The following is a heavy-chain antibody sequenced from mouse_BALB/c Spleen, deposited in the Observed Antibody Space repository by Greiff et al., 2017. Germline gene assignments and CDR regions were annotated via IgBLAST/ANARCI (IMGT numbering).Heavy chain of an antibody. CDR3: AIYYGYDYYYAMDY. Sequence: VQLQQSGPELVKPGASVKMSCKASGYTFTSYVMHWVKQKPGQGLEWIGYINPYNDGTKYNEKFKGKATLTSDKSSSTAYMELSSLTSEDSAVYYCAIYYGYDYYYAMDYWGQGTSVTVSS. CDR2: INPYNDGT. CDR1: GYTFTSYV. D-gene: IGHD2-2*01. J-gene: IGHJ4*01. V-gene: IGHV1-14*01.